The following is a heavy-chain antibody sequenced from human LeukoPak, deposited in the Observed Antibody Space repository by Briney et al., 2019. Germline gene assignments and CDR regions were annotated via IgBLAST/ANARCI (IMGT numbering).Heavy chain of an antibody. CDR2: MYLSGTT. J-gene: IGHJ4*02. D-gene: IGHD3-22*01. V-gene: IGHV4-4*02. CDR3: AGLVGRYSSGLYYYYFDY. Sequence: SETLSFTCTVSGDSINSLDLWSWVRQPPGKGLEWIGEMYLSGTTHSNPSVKSRVTISIDKSKNQFFLNLSSVTAADTAVYYCAGLVGRYSSGLYYYYFDYWGQGTLVTVSS. CDR1: GDSINSLDL.